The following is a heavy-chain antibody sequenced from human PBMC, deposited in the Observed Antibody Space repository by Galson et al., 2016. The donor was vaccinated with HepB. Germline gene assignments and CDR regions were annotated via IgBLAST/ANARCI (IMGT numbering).Heavy chain of an antibody. J-gene: IGHJ3*01. CDR3: AKRRGVADDAFDV. V-gene: IGHV3-23*01. Sequence: SLRLSCAASGFTFNNHVMNWVRQAPGKGLEWVSTISAVGGSTYYADSVKGRSTISRDNSKNTLFFQLNSLRAEDTAIYYCAKRRGVADDAFDVWGQGTLVIVSS. CDR2: ISAVGGST. CDR1: GFTFNNHV. D-gene: IGHD1-26*01.